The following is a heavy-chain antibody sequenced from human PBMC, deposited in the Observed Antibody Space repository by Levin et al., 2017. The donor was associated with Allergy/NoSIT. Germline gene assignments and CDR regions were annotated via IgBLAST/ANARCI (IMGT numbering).Heavy chain of an antibody. CDR2: IWYDGSQK. Sequence: LSLTCAASGFTFSSHGMHWVRQAPGKGLEWVALIWYDGSQKYYADSVKGRFAISRDNSRNTLYLQMSSLRAEDTAIYYCARVTTSYLDYWGQGALVTVSS. D-gene: IGHD4-17*01. CDR1: GFTFSSHG. CDR3: ARVTTSYLDY. J-gene: IGHJ4*02. V-gene: IGHV3-33*01.